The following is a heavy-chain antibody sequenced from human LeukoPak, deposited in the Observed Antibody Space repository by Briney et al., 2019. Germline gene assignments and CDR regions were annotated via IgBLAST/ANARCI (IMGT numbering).Heavy chain of an antibody. J-gene: IGHJ3*02. CDR3: ARDARYSSSWPDAFDI. D-gene: IGHD6-13*01. V-gene: IGHV3-23*01. CDR2: ISGSGGST. CDR1: GFTFSSYA. Sequence: GGSLRLSCAASGFTFSSYAMSWVRQAPGKGLEWVSAISGSGGSTYYADSVKGRFTISRDNSKNTLYLQMDSLRAEDTAVYYCARDARYSSSWPDAFDIWGQGTMVTVSS.